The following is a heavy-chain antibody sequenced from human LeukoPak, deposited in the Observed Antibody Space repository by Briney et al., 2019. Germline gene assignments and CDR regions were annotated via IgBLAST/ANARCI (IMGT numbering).Heavy chain of an antibody. CDR3: ARGVRGYSSSAFYFDY. CDR1: GGSISSHY. V-gene: IGHV4-59*11. J-gene: IGHJ4*02. D-gene: IGHD6-13*01. Sequence: SETLSLTCTVSGGSISSHYWSWIRQPPGKGLEWIGYIYYSGSTNYNPSLKSRVTISVDMSKNQFSLKLSSVTAADTAVYYCARGVRGYSSSAFYFDYWGQGTLVTVSS. CDR2: IYYSGST.